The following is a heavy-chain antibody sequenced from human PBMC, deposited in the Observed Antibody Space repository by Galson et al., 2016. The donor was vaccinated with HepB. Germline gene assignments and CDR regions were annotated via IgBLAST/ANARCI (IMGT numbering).Heavy chain of an antibody. CDR2: ISPNGIT. D-gene: IGHD3-16*01. Sequence: SETLSLTCAVSGGSLSRYNWYWIRQPPGKGLEWIGEISPNGITNYNPSLKTRLTMSVDTSNNQFSLTLTSVTAADTAAYYCASGRGFSQSWSRNGPHVGDSTFDFWGPGILVAVSP. CDR1: GGSLSRYN. CDR3: ASGRGFSQSWSRNGPHVGDSTFDF. V-gene: IGHV4-34*01. J-gene: IGHJ4*02.